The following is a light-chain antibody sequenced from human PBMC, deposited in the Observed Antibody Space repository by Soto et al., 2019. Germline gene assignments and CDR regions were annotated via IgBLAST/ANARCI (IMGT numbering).Light chain of an antibody. CDR3: RSYTSSSPYVV. CDR1: SSDVGGYNY. CDR2: EVS. J-gene: IGLJ2*01. V-gene: IGLV2-14*01. Sequence: QSALTQPASVSGSPGQSVTISCTGTSSDVGGYNYVSWYQQHPGKAPKLMIYEVSNRPSGVSNRFSGSKSGNTASLTISGLQAEEDADYYCRSYTSSSPYVVFGGGTKLTVL.